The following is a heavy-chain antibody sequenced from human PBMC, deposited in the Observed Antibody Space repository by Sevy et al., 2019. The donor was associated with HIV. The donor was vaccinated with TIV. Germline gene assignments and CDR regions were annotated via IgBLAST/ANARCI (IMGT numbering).Heavy chain of an antibody. CDR2: ISYSGRT. CDR1: GDSISSLNYY. V-gene: IGHV4-31*03. Sequence: SETLSLTCSVSGDSISSLNYYWSWIRQHPGKGLEWIGYISYSGRTYYNPSLKSRVTIPVDTSKNHFSLKLSSVTAADTAVYYCARDNAYLTSDAFDIWGQGTMVTVSS. CDR3: ARDNAYLTSDAFDI. D-gene: IGHD1-26*01. J-gene: IGHJ3*02.